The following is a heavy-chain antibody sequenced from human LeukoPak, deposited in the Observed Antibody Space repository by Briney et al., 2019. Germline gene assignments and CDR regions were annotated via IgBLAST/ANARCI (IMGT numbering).Heavy chain of an antibody. V-gene: IGHV3-23*01. J-gene: IGHJ4*02. D-gene: IGHD4-17*01. Sequence: PGGSLRLSCAASGLTFSNYAMNWVRQASGKGLEWVSGITDSGRKTYYADYVKGRFSISRDNSKNTVYLQTSDLRAEDTAVYYCAKITKATTPNYWGQGTLVTVSS. CDR2: ITDSGRKT. CDR1: GLTFSNYA. CDR3: AKITKATTPNY.